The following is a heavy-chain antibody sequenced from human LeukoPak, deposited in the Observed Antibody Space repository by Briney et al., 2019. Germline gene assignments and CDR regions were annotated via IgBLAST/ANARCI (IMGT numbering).Heavy chain of an antibody. Sequence: SVKVSCKASGGSFSTYALSWVRQAPGHGLVWMGGIIPVFGTTNYAQKFQGRVTITADESTSTAYMELSRLTSEDTAVYYCARDGGRGYWGQGTLITVSS. D-gene: IGHD1-26*01. V-gene: IGHV1-69*13. CDR2: IIPVFGTT. CDR3: ARDGGRGY. J-gene: IGHJ4*02. CDR1: GGSFSTYA.